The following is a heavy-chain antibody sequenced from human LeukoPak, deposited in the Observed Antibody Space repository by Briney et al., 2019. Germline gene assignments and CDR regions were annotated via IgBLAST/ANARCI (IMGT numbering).Heavy chain of an antibody. Sequence: GGSLRLSCAASGITLSGHWMHWVRQGPGKGLVWVSRINSDGSGTSYADSVKGRFSMSRDNAANTVYLQMNSLRAEDTALYYCAKDISPGGYYYDSSGYYPLYWYFDLWGRGTLVTVSS. CDR1: GITLSGHW. CDR3: AKDISPGGYYYDSSGYYPLYWYFDL. CDR2: INSDGSGT. V-gene: IGHV3-74*01. J-gene: IGHJ2*01. D-gene: IGHD3-22*01.